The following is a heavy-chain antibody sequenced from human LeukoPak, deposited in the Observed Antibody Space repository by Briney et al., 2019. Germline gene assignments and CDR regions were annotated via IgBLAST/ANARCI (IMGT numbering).Heavy chain of an antibody. CDR3: ARVHGWFDL. V-gene: IGHV3-7*05. Sequence: GSLRLSCAASGFSFSDSWMTWVRQAPGKGLEWVAKIEQYGSEKNYVDSLKGRFTISRDNAKNSLYLQMNILRAEDTAVYYCARVHGWFDLGGQDPVVTVSS. CDR2: IEQYGSEK. J-gene: IGHJ5*02. CDR1: GFSFSDSW.